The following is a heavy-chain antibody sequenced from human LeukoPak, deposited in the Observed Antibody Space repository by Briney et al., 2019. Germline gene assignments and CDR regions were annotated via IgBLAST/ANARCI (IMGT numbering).Heavy chain of an antibody. J-gene: IGHJ5*02. D-gene: IGHD3-22*01. CDR3: ARARGYYYDSSGYGNNWFDP. Sequence: ASVKVSCKASGYTFTNYGISWVRLAPGQGLEWMGWISAYNGNTNYAQKLQGRVTMTTDTSTSTAYMELRSLRSDDTAVYYCARARGYYYDSSGYGNNWFDPWGQGTLVTVSS. V-gene: IGHV1-18*01. CDR1: GYTFTNYG. CDR2: ISAYNGNT.